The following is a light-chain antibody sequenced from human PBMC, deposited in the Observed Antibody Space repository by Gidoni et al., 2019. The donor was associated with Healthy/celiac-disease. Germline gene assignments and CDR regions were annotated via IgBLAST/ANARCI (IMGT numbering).Light chain of an antibody. J-gene: IGLJ1*01. Sequence: QSALTQPRSVSGSPGPSVTISCTGTSSDVGGYNYVSWYQQHPGNAPKLMIYDVSKRPSGVPDRFSGSKSGNTASLTISGLQAEDEADYYCCSYAGSYVFGTGTKVTVL. CDR3: CSYAGSYV. CDR2: DVS. V-gene: IGLV2-11*01. CDR1: SSDVGGYNY.